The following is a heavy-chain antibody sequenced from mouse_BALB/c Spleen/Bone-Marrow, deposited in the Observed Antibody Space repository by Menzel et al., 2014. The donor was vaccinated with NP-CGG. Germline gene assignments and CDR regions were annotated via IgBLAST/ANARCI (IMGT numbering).Heavy chain of an antibody. Sequence: EVKVEESGGGLVKPGGSLKLSCAASGFTFSSYAMSWVRQTPEKRLEWVASISSGGSTYYPDSVKGRFTISRDNARNILYLQMSSLRSEDTAMYYCASPLYYGLHYYAMDYWGQGTSVRLL. J-gene: IGHJ4*01. V-gene: IGHV5-6-5*01. CDR3: ASPLYYGLHYYAMDY. CDR1: GFTFSSYA. D-gene: IGHD1-2*01. CDR2: ISSGGST.